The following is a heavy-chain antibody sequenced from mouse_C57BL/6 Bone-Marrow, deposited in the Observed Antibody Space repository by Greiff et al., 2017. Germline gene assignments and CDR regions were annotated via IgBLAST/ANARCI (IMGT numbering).Heavy chain of an antibody. CDR1: GFNIKDDY. V-gene: IGHV14-4*01. CDR3: TTWSFDY. J-gene: IGHJ2*01. Sequence: EVQLQQSGAELVRPGASVKLSCTASGFNIKDDYMHWVKQRPEQGLEWIGWIDPENGDTEYASKFQGKATITADTSSNTAYLQLSSLTSEDTAVYYCTTWSFDYWGQGTTLTVPS. CDR2: IDPENGDT.